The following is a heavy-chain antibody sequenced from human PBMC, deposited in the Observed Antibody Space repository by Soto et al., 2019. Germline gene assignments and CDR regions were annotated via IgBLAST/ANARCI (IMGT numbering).Heavy chain of an antibody. CDR1: GFTVSTYH. CDR2: IYSAGSA. D-gene: IGHD5-18*01. Sequence: GGSLRLSCAASGFTVSTYHMSWVRQAPGKGLEWVSVIYSAGSADFADSVKVRFTISRDNSKNTLYLQMNSLRAEDTAVYYCAKGSYGNPFDYWGQGTLVTVSS. J-gene: IGHJ4*02. CDR3: AKGSYGNPFDY. V-gene: IGHV3-66*01.